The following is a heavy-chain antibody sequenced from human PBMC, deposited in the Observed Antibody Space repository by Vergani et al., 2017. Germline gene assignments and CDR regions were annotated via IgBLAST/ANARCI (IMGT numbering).Heavy chain of an antibody. D-gene: IGHD2-2*02. V-gene: IGHV3-23*01. CDR1: GFTFSSYA. Sequence: EVQLLESGGGLVQPGGSLRLSCAASGFTFSSYAMSWVRQAPGKGLEWVSAISGSGGSTYYADSVKGRFTISRDNSKNTLYLQMNSLRAEDTALYYCAKASDIVVVPAAIGGYYFDYWGQGTLVTVSS. J-gene: IGHJ4*02. CDR3: AKASDIVVVPAAIGGYYFDY. CDR2: ISGSGGST.